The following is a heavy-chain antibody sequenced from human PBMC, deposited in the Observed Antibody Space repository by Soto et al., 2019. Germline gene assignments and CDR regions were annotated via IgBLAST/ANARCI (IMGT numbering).Heavy chain of an antibody. D-gene: IGHD6-19*01. J-gene: IGHJ6*02. CDR2: IYYSGST. Sequence: SETLSLTCTVSGGSISNYYWSWIRQPPGKGLEWIGYIYYSGSTNYNPSLKSRVTISVDTSKNQFSLQLKSVTAADTALYYCARFSGSYYYAMDVWGQGSTVTVSS. CDR3: ARFSGSYYYAMDV. V-gene: IGHV4-59*12. CDR1: GGSISNYY.